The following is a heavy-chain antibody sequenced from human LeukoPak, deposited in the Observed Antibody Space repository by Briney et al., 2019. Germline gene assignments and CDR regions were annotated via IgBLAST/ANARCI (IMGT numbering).Heavy chain of an antibody. D-gene: IGHD2/OR15-2a*01. CDR1: GGSIRSGTYY. CDR3: ARVEKTTFYYYMDV. CDR2: IYTSGST. V-gene: IGHV4-61*02. Sequence: SETLSLTCNVSGGSIRSGTYYWSWIRQPAGQGLEWIGRIYTSGSTDYNPSLKSRVTISVDTSKNQFSLNLSSVTAADTAVYYCARVEKTTFYYYMDVWGRGTTVTVSS. J-gene: IGHJ6*03.